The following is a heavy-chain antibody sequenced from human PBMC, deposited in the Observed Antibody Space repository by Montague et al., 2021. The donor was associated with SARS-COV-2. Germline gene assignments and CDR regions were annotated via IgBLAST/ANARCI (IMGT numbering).Heavy chain of an antibody. CDR2: IKQDGSEK. Sequence: SLRLSCAASGFTLSSYWMSWVRQAPGKGLEWVANIKQDGSEKYYVDSVKGRFTISRDNAKNSLYLQMNSLRAEDTAVYYCAREPGPYYDILTGLTVGYMDVWGKGTTVTVSS. D-gene: IGHD3-9*01. CDR3: AREPGPYYDILTGLTVGYMDV. CDR1: GFTLSSYW. V-gene: IGHV3-7*05. J-gene: IGHJ6*03.